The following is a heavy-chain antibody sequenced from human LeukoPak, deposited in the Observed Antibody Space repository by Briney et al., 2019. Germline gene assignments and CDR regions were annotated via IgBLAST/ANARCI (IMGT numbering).Heavy chain of an antibody. J-gene: IGHJ4*02. Sequence: PVKVSCKASGFTFTGSLVQWVRQARGQRLAWIGWIVVGSGNTNYAQKFQERVTITRDMSTSTAYMELSSLRSEDTAVYYCAAEVDYYDSSGYYSPWYTPERWGQGTLVTVSS. D-gene: IGHD3-22*01. CDR2: IVVGSGNT. V-gene: IGHV1-58*01. CDR1: GFTFTGSL. CDR3: AAEVDYYDSSGYYSPWYTPER.